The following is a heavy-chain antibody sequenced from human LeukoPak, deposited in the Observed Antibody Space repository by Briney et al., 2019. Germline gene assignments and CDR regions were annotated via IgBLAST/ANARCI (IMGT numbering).Heavy chain of an antibody. CDR3: ARGYYYDSSGPILGNWYFDL. CDR2: INPNSGGT. J-gene: IGHJ2*01. Sequence: ASVKVSCKASGYTFTGYYMHWVRQAPGQGLEWMGWINPNSGGTNYAQKFQGRVTITRDTSISTAYMELSRLRSDDTAVYYCARGYYYDSSGPILGNWYFDLWGRGTLVTVSS. CDR1: GYTFTGYY. D-gene: IGHD3-22*01. V-gene: IGHV1-2*02.